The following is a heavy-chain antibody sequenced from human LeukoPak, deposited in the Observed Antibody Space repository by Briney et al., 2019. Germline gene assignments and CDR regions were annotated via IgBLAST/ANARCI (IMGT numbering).Heavy chain of an antibody. D-gene: IGHD2-2*01. Sequence: GGSLTLSCAASGFTFSSYSMNWVRQAPGKGLDWVSSISSSSSYIYYADSVKGRFTISRDNAKNSLYLPVSTLRAEATAVYYCAREISSSTSFDYWGQGTLVTVSS. J-gene: IGHJ4*02. CDR3: AREISSSTSFDY. CDR1: GFTFSSYS. CDR2: ISSSSSYI. V-gene: IGHV3-21*01.